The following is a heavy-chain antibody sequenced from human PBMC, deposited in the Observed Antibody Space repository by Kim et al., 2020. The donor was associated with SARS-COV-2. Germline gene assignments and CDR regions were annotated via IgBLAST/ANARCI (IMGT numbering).Heavy chain of an antibody. CDR2: PNSGNT. CDR3: ARKWEY. Sequence: PNSGNTGYAQKFQGGVTMTRNTSITTAYMELSSLTSEDTAVYYCARKWEYWGQGALVTVSS. V-gene: IGHV1-8*01. J-gene: IGHJ4*02. D-gene: IGHD1-26*01.